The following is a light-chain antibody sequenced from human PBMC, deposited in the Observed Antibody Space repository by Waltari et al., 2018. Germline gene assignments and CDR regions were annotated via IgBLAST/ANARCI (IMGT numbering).Light chain of an antibody. Sequence: DIEMTQSPSSFSSSVGDRVTVTCRSSETIMNYLNWYQQKPGEAPTLLIFADSSLPSGVPSRFSGSGSGTDFTLTISSLQPEDFATYYCQQSFSHPRTFGRGTTVEI. CDR3: QQSFSHPRT. V-gene: IGKV1-39*01. CDR1: ETIMNY. J-gene: IGKJ4*01. CDR2: ADS.